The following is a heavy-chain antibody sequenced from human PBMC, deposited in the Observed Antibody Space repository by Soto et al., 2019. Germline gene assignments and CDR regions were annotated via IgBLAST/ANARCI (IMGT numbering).Heavy chain of an antibody. CDR2: IGADGVRT. Sequence: GGSLGLSCSVSGFSFRSSAVHWVRQAPGKGLEYVSSIGADGVRTYYADSVKGRFTISRDNSENTLYLQMSSLRTEDTALYYCVKGLPYSSSWYERAFDIWGQGTMVTVSS. D-gene: IGHD6-13*01. CDR3: VKGLPYSSSWYERAFDI. CDR1: GFSFRSSA. V-gene: IGHV3-64D*08. J-gene: IGHJ3*02.